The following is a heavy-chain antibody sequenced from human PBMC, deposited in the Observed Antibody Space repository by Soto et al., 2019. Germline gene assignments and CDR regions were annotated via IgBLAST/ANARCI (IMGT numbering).Heavy chain of an antibody. CDR1: GDSVTRSNW. D-gene: IGHD6-19*01. CDR3: ASSGWSEDFYYYYGMDV. Sequence: SETLSLTCTVSGDSVTRSNWWSWVRQSPGKGLEWIGEIYHSGNTKYNPSLKSRVTISVDKSRNQFSLHLTSVTAADTAVYYCASSGWSEDFYYYYGMDVWGQGTTVTVSS. J-gene: IGHJ6*02. V-gene: IGHV4-4*02. CDR2: IYHSGNT.